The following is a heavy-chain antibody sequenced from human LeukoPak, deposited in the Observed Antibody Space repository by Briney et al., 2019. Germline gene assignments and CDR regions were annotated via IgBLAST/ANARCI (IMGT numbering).Heavy chain of an antibody. V-gene: IGHV3-48*03. D-gene: IGHD5-12*01. CDR1: GFTFSSYE. Sequence: SGGSLRLSCAASGFTFSSYEMNWVRQAPGKGLEWVSYISSSGSTIYYADSVKGRFTISRDNAKNSLYLQMSSLRAEDTAVYYCARVGGYTYYFDYWGQGTLVTVSS. CDR2: ISSSGSTI. J-gene: IGHJ4*02. CDR3: ARVGGYTYYFDY.